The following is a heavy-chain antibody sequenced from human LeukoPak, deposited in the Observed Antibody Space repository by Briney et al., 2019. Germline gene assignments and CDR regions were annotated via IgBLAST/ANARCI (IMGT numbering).Heavy chain of an antibody. CDR2: MNPNSGNT. V-gene: IGHV1-8*03. Sequence: ASVKVSCKASGYTFASYDINWVRQATRQGLEWMGWMNPNSGNTGYAQKFQGRVTITRNTSISTAYMELSSLRSEDTAVYYCARVRNRGYDYADYWGQGTLVTVSS. CDR3: ARVRNRGYDYADY. CDR1: GYTFASYD. D-gene: IGHD5-12*01. J-gene: IGHJ4*02.